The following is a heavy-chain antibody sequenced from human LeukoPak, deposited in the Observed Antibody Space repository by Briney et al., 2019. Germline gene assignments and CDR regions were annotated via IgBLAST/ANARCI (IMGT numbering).Heavy chain of an antibody. V-gene: IGHV3-53*01. CDR1: GFTVSSSY. CDR3: ASGKETSMAQGY. Sequence: GGSLTLSCAVSGFTVSSSYMTWVRQAPGKGLEWVSVIYSGGSIYYADSVKGRFTISRDISKNTVDLQLNSLRAEDTAVYYCASGKETSMAQGYWGQGTLVTVSS. D-gene: IGHD5-18*01. J-gene: IGHJ4*02. CDR2: IYSGGSI.